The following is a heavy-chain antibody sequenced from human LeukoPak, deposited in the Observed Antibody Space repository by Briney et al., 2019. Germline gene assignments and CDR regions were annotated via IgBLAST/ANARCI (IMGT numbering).Heavy chain of an antibody. CDR1: GGSIGWDY. CDR2: IYKSGST. J-gene: IGHJ4*02. V-gene: IGHV4-4*07. Sequence: TSETLSLTCTVSGGSIGWDYWSWIRQSAGKGLEWIGWIYKSGSTNYNPSFRSRVTMSVDTSKNQFSLSVTSVTAADTAVYYCAREEYFQDSNGYSYYFHSWGQGSLVTVSS. CDR3: AREEYFQDSNGYSYYFHS. D-gene: IGHD3-22*01.